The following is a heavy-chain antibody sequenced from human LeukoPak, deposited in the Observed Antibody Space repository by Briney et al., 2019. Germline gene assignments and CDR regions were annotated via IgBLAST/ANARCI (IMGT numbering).Heavy chain of an antibody. CDR2: INPNSGGT. J-gene: IGHJ4*02. CDR3: ARSEAGPGAGSDY. CDR1: GYTFTGYC. D-gene: IGHD6-19*01. V-gene: IGHV1-2*04. Sequence: ASVKVSCKASGYTFTGYCMHWVRQAPGQGLEWMGWINPNSGGTNYAQKFQGWVTMTRDTSISTAYMELSSLRSEDTAVYYCARSEAGPGAGSDYWGQGTLVTVSS.